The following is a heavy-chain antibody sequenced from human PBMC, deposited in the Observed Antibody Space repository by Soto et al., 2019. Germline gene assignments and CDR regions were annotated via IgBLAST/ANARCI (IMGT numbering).Heavy chain of an antibody. D-gene: IGHD6-19*01. V-gene: IGHV3-23*01. Sequence: GGSLRLSCAASGFTFSSYAMSWVRQAPGKGLEWVSAISGSGGSTYYADSVKGTFTSSRDNSKNTLYLQMNSLRAEDTAVYDCAKDPGSEGQWLFDPWGQGTLVTVSS. J-gene: IGHJ5*02. CDR3: AKDPGSEGQWLFDP. CDR1: GFTFSSYA. CDR2: ISGSGGST.